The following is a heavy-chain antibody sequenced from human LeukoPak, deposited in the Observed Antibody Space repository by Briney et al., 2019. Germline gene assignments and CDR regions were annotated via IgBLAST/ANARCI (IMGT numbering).Heavy chain of an antibody. Sequence: PGGSLRLSCAASGFTFSSYAMTWIRQAPGKGLEWVSAISGSGGSTYYADSVKGRFTISRDNSKNTLYLQMNSLRAEDTAVYYCAEERHSGYDFSPFDYWGQGTLVTVSS. CDR1: GFTFSSYA. V-gene: IGHV3-23*01. D-gene: IGHD5-12*01. CDR3: AEERHSGYDFSPFDY. J-gene: IGHJ4*02. CDR2: ISGSGGST.